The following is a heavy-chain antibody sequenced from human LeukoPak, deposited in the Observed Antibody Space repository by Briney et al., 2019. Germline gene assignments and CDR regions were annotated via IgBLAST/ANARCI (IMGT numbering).Heavy chain of an antibody. CDR1: GYTFTSYA. V-gene: IGHV7-4-1*02. CDR2: INTNTGNP. CDR3: AREGGYDILTGYYKLWFDY. Sequence: ASVKVSCKASGYTFTSYAMNWVRQAPGQGLEWMGWINTNTGNPTYAQGFTGRFVFSLDTSVSTAYLQISSLKAEDTAVYYCAREGGYDILTGYYKLWFDYWGQGTQVTVSS. D-gene: IGHD3-9*01. J-gene: IGHJ4*02.